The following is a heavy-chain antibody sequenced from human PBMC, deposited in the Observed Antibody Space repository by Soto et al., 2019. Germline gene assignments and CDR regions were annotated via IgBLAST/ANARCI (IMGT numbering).Heavy chain of an antibody. CDR2: ISYDGSNT. V-gene: IGHV3-30*18. Sequence: PGGSLRLSCAASGFTFSSYGMHWVRQAPGKGLEWVAVISYDGSNTYYADSVKGRVTISRDNSKNTLYLQMNSLRAEDTAVYYCAKDLGGEVTMVRGVAWYYYYGMDVWGQGTTVTVSS. CDR3: AKDLGGEVTMVRGVAWYYYYGMDV. J-gene: IGHJ6*02. D-gene: IGHD3-10*01. CDR1: GFTFSSYG.